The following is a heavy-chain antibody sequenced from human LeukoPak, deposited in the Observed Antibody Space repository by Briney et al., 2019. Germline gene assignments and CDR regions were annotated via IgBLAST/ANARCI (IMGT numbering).Heavy chain of an antibody. V-gene: IGHV4-59*01. Sequence: SETLSLTCTVSGDSISTYYWIWVRQPPGKGLEWVGYIHYSGSTNYNPSLKSRVTISLDTSKTQFSLKMNSVTTADTAVYYCARQLDHYDNIYYFDYWGQGTLVTVSS. D-gene: IGHD3-16*01. CDR2: IHYSGST. J-gene: IGHJ4*02. CDR3: ARQLDHYDNIYYFDY. CDR1: GDSISTYY.